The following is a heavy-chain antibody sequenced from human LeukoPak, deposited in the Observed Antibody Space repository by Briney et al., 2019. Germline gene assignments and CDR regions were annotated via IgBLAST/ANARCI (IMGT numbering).Heavy chain of an antibody. V-gene: IGHV3-21*01. D-gene: IGHD3-10*01. CDR3: ARAGYYGSGTLYYYYGMDV. Sequence: GGSLRLSCAASGFTFSSYSMNWVRQAPGKGLEWVSSISSSSSYIYYADSVKARFTISRDNAKNSLYLQMICLRAETTVVYYCARAGYYGSGTLYYYYGMDVWGQGTTVTVSS. CDR2: ISSSSSYI. CDR1: GFTFSSYS. J-gene: IGHJ6*02.